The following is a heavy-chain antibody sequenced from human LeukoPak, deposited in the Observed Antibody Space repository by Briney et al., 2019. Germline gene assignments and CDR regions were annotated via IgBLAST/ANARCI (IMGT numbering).Heavy chain of an antibody. Sequence: GESLKISCKGSGYSFTSYWIGWVRQMPGKGLEWMGIIYPGDSDTRYSPSFQGQVTISADKSISTAYLQWSSLKASDTAMYYCARLYYDYGDPQNWFDPWGQGTLVTVSS. V-gene: IGHV5-51*01. CDR1: GYSFTSYW. CDR3: ARLYYDYGDPQNWFDP. D-gene: IGHD4-17*01. CDR2: IYPGDSDT. J-gene: IGHJ5*02.